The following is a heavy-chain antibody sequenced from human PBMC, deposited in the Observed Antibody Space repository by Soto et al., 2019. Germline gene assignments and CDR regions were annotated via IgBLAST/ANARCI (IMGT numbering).Heavy chain of an antibody. CDR1: GFTFSSYS. Sequence: EVQLVESGGGLVQPGGSLRLSCSASGFTFSSYSMHWVRQAPGKGLKFVSVIRNNGLSTYYADSVKGRFTISRDNSKNTLSLQMRSLRPEDTAVYYCVKGGTSVSSAGFDSWGLGTLVTVSS. D-gene: IGHD3-22*01. CDR2: IRNNGLST. CDR3: VKGGTSVSSAGFDS. J-gene: IGHJ4*02. V-gene: IGHV3-64D*06.